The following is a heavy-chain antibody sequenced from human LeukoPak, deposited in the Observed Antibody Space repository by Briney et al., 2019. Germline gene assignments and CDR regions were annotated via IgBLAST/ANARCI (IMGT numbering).Heavy chain of an antibody. Sequence: PSETLSLTCAVYGGSFSGYYWSWIRQPPGKGLEWIGEINHSGSTNYNPSLKSRVTISVDTSKNQFSLKLSSVTAADTAVYYCAREGSRPAGWFDPWGQGTLVTVSS. D-gene: IGHD6-13*01. V-gene: IGHV4-34*01. CDR3: AREGSRPAGWFDP. J-gene: IGHJ5*02. CDR1: GGSFSGYY. CDR2: INHSGST.